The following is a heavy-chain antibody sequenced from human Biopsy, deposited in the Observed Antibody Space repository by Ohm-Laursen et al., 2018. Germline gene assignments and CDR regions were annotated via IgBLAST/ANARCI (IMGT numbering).Heavy chain of an antibody. CDR2: VYNGGIT. D-gene: IGHD3-3*01. Sequence: GTLSLTCSVSGGSIISYYWTWIRQPPGKGLEWIGHVYNGGITNYNPSLKSRVTISKDTSKNRFSLQVNSVTATDTAVYYCARTPRDSFWSGSYKRGLWFDPWGQGTLVIVSS. CDR1: GGSIISYY. J-gene: IGHJ5*02. CDR3: ARTPRDSFWSGSYKRGLWFDP. V-gene: IGHV4-59*01.